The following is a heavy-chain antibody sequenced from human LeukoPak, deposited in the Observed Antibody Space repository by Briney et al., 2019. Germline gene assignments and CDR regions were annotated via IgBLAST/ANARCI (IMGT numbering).Heavy chain of an antibody. CDR2: IYYSGTT. J-gene: IGHJ4*02. Sequence: SETLSLTCTVSGGSVNSYYWSWIRQPPGKGLEWIGYIYYSGTTSYNPSLKSRVTISIDSSKNQFSLKLSSVTAADTAVYYCARMTTVPRFDYWGQGTLVTVSS. CDR3: ARMTTVPRFDY. V-gene: IGHV4-59*08. CDR1: GGSVNSYY. D-gene: IGHD4-17*01.